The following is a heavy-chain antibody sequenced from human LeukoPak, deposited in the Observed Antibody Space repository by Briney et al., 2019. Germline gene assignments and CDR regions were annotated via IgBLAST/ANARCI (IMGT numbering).Heavy chain of an antibody. CDR1: GVSFSGYY. CDR2: INHSGST. V-gene: IGHV4-34*01. J-gene: IGHJ6*02. Sequence: SDTLSLTCAVYGVSFSGYYWSWIRQPPGKGLEWIGEINHSGSTNYNPSLKIRVTISVDTSKNQFSLKLSSVTAADTAVYYCARGRESSSWYRVNLHGMDVWGQGTTVTVSS. CDR3: ARGRESSSWYRVNLHGMDV. D-gene: IGHD6-13*01.